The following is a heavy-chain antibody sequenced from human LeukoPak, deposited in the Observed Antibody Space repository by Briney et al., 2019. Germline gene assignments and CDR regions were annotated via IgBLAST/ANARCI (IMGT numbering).Heavy chain of an antibody. D-gene: IGHD3-10*01. CDR2: LKEDGSEK. CDR1: GFTFSVYW. J-gene: IGHJ5*02. CDR3: ARGGSWFAP. V-gene: IGHV3-7*01. Sequence: GGSLRLSCVASGFTFSVYWMSWVRQAPGKWLEWVANLKEDGSEKYYVDSVKGRFTISRDNAKNSLYLQMSSLRAEDTAVYYCARGGSWFAPWGQGTLVTVSS.